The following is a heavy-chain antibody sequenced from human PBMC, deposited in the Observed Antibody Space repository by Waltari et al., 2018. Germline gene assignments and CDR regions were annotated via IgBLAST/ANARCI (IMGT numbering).Heavy chain of an antibody. J-gene: IGHJ6*03. V-gene: IGHV3-74*01. CDR1: GFTFSDYW. CDR2: INRAGSRT. CDR3: ARSQSMDV. Sequence: EVQLVESGGGLVQPGGSLRLSCAASGFTFSDYWMYWVRQAPGKGLVWVSRINRAGSRTDYADSVKGRFTSSRDNAKNTLYLQMNGLRAEDTAVYYCARSQSMDVWGRGSTVIVSS.